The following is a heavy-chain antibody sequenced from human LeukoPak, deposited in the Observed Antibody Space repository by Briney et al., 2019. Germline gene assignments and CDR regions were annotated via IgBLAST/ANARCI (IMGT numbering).Heavy chain of an antibody. CDR2: IKDDGSDK. V-gene: IGHV3-7*01. CDR3: ARYYDFWSGSPYDAFDI. J-gene: IGHJ3*02. D-gene: IGHD3-3*01. CDR1: GFTFSNYW. Sequence: PGGSLRLSCAASGFTFSNYWMNWVRQAPGKGLEWVANIKDDGSDKYYVDSVKGRFTISRDNAKNSLYLQMNSLRAEDTAVYYCARYYDFWSGSPYDAFDIWGQGTMVTVSS.